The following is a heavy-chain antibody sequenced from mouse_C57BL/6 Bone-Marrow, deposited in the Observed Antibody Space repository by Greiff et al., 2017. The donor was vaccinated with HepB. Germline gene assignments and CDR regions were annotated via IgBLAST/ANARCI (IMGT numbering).Heavy chain of an antibody. CDR3: ARRGYDYDERDYAMDY. CDR2: IYPGDGDT. J-gene: IGHJ4*01. D-gene: IGHD2-4*01. V-gene: IGHV1-82*01. CDR1: GYAFSSSW. Sequence: VQLQQSGPELVKPGASVKISCKASGYAFSSSWMNWVKQRPGKGLEWIGRIYPGDGDTNYNGKFKGKATLTADKSSSTAYMQLSSLTSEDSAVYFCARRGYDYDERDYAMDYWGQGTSVTVSS.